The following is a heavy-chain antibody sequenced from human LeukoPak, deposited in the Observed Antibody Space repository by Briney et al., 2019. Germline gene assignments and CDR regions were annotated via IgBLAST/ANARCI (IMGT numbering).Heavy chain of an antibody. Sequence: SETLSLTCAVSGGSISSSNYWSWIRQPPGKGLEWIGEINHSGSTNYNPSLKSRVTISVDTSKNQFSLKLSSVTAADTAVYYCARSPRRGVAGTSFDYWGQGTLVTVSS. D-gene: IGHD6-19*01. V-gene: IGHV4-4*02. CDR3: ARSPRRGVAGTSFDY. CDR2: INHSGST. J-gene: IGHJ4*02. CDR1: GGSISSSNY.